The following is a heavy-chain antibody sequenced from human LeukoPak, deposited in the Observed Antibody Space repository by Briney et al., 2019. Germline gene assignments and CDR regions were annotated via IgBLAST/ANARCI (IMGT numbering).Heavy chain of an antibody. CDR2: ISYDGSDK. Sequence: GRSLRLSCAASGFTFSSYGMHWVRQAPGKGLEWVAVISYDGSDKYSADSVKGRFTISRDNSKNTLYLQMNSLRAEDTAVYYCAKNAHYQGYSYGGIDYWGQGTLVTVSS. D-gene: IGHD5-18*01. CDR1: GFTFSSYG. J-gene: IGHJ4*02. V-gene: IGHV3-30*18. CDR3: AKNAHYQGYSYGGIDY.